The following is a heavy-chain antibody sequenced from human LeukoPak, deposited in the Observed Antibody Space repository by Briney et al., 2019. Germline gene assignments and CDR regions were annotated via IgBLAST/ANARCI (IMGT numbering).Heavy chain of an antibody. CDR3: AREYSSSSGKNAFDV. D-gene: IGHD6-6*01. CDR1: GGSISTYY. Sequence: LSETLSLTCTVSGGSISTYYWSLIRQPAGKGLEWIGRIYASGNTNYNPSLKSRVTMSLDTSKNQFSLRLTSVTAADTAVYYCAREYSSSSGKNAFDVWGQGTMVTVSS. J-gene: IGHJ3*01. CDR2: IYASGNT. V-gene: IGHV4-4*07.